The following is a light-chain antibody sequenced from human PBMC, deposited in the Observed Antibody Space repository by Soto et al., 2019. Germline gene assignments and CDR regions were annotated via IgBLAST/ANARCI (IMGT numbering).Light chain of an antibody. CDR3: QQSYRTPYT. CDR2: AAS. V-gene: IGKV1-39*01. J-gene: IGKJ2*01. CDR1: QSISSY. Sequence: IQMTQSPSSLSASVGDRVTITGQANQSISSYLNWYQQKPGKAPKLLIYAASTLQRGVSSRFSGSGSGTDFTLTIRSLQLDDFATYYCQQSYRTPYTLGQGTKVDIK.